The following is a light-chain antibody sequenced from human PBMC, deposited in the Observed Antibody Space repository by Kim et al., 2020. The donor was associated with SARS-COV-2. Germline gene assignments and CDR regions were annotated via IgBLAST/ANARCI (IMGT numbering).Light chain of an antibody. J-gene: IGLJ2*01. CDR2: EVS. V-gene: IGLV2-23*02. CDR1: SSDVGSYNH. Sequence: QSALTQPRSVSGSPGQSVTISCTGTSSDVGSYNHVSWYQQHPGKAPKLMIYEVSKRPSGVPNRFSGSKSGNTASLTISGLQAEDEADYYCCSYAGRSNLVFGGGTQLTVL. CDR3: CSYAGRSNLV.